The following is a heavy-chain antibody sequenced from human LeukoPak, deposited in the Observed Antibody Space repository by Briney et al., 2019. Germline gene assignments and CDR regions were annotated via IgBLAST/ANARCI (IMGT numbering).Heavy chain of an antibody. Sequence: GGSLRLSCAASGFTFSSYSMNWVRQAPGKGLEWVSSISSSSSYIYYADSVKGRFTISRDNAKNSLYLQMNSLRAEDTAVYYCARGGYSSGWYQDLWGRGTLVTVSS. CDR1: GFTFSSYS. V-gene: IGHV3-21*01. CDR3: ARGGYSSGWYQDL. D-gene: IGHD6-19*01. CDR2: ISSSSSYI. J-gene: IGHJ2*01.